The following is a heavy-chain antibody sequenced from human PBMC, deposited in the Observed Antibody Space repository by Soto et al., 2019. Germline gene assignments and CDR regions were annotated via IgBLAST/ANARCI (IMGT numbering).Heavy chain of an antibody. CDR3: ARSFGWYAVDS. D-gene: IGHD6-19*01. J-gene: IGHJ4*02. Sequence: PSETLSLTCAVYGGSFTGYYWTWIRQTPGKGLEWIGDLSHGGSPNYNPSLKSRVTISLDKSRNQFSLSLSLMTAADTATYYCARSFGWYAVDSWGQGILVTVS. CDR2: LSHGGSP. V-gene: IGHV4-34*01. CDR1: GGSFTGYY.